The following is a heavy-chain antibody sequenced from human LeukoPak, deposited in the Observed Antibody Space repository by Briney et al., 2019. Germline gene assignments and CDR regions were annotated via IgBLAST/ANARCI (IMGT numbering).Heavy chain of an antibody. CDR3: ARDGIYNWNYGGVVD. Sequence: PSETLSLTCTVSGGSISSYYWSWVRQPPGKGLEWIGYIYYSGSTNYNPSLKSRVTISVDTSKNQFSLKLSSVTAADTAVYYCARDGIYNWNYGGVVDWGQGTLVTVSS. CDR1: GGSISSYY. CDR2: IYYSGST. V-gene: IGHV4-59*01. J-gene: IGHJ4*02. D-gene: IGHD1-7*01.